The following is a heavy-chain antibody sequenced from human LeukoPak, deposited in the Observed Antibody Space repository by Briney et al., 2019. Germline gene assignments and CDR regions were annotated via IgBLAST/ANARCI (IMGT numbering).Heavy chain of an antibody. V-gene: IGHV4-59*01. CDR1: GGSISSYY. Sequence: NSSETLSLTCTVSGGSISSYYWSWIRQPPGKGLEWIGYIYYSGSTNYNPSLKSRVTISVDTSKNQFSLKLTSVTAADTAVYYCARDGSGWYHWFDPWGQGTLVTVSS. J-gene: IGHJ5*02. CDR3: ARDGSGWYHWFDP. D-gene: IGHD6-19*01. CDR2: IYYSGST.